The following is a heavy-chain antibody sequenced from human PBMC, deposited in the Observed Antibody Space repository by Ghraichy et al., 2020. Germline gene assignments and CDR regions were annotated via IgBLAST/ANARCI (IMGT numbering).Heavy chain of an antibody. CDR3: ARWRPYSSSWYPTSYFDY. J-gene: IGHJ4*02. Sequence: ASVKVSCKASGYTFTSYAMHWVRQAPGQRLEWMGWINAGNGNTKYSQKFQGRVTITRDTSASTAYMELSSLRSEDTAVYYCARWRPYSSSWYPTSYFDYWGQGTLVTVSS. CDR2: INAGNGNT. V-gene: IGHV1-3*01. D-gene: IGHD6-13*01. CDR1: GYTFTSYA.